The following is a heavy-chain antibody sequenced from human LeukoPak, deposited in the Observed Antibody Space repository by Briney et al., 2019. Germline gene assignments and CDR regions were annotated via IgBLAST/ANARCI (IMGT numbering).Heavy chain of an antibody. J-gene: IGHJ4*02. Sequence: GESLKISCQGSGYSFTSYWIGWVRQMPGKGLEWMGIIYPGDSDTRYSPSFQGQVTISADQSISTAYLQWSSLKASDTAMYYCARQYYDSSGYIPYFDYWGQGTLVTVSP. CDR3: ARQYYDSSGYIPYFDY. CDR1: GYSFTSYW. D-gene: IGHD3-22*01. CDR2: IYPGDSDT. V-gene: IGHV5-51*01.